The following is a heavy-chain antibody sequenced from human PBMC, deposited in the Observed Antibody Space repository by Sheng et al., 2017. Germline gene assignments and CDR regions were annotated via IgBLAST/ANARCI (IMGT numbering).Heavy chain of an antibody. CDR3: ARGLTTYLYFDY. D-gene: IGHD4-4*01. Sequence: QLQLQESGVRTGEAFTDPVPHLRCLWWLHQQWWLLLELDPAATEGRAWSGLGTSIIVGSTYYNPSLKSRVTISVDRSKNQFSLKLSSVTAADTAVYYCARGLTTYLYFDYWGQGTLVHRLL. CDR2: SIIVGST. V-gene: IGHV4-30-2*01. CDR1: WLHQQWWLL. J-gene: IGHJ4*02.